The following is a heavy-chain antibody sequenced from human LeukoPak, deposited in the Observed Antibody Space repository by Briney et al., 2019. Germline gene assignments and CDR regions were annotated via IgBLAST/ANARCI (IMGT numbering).Heavy chain of an antibody. J-gene: IGHJ4*02. D-gene: IGHD4/OR15-4a*01. CDR2: IYSDNT. Sequence: GGSLRLSCTVSGFTVSSNSMSWVRQAPGKGLEWVSFIYSDNTHYSDSVKGRFNISRDNSKNTLYLQMNSPRAEDTAVYYCARRAGAYSHPYDYWGQGTLVTVSS. V-gene: IGHV3-53*01. CDR3: ARRAGAYSHPYDY. CDR1: GFTVSSNS.